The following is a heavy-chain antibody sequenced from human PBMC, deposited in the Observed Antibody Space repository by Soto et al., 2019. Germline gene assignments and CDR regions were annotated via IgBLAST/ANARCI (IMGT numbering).Heavy chain of an antibody. CDR3: ERGSGFRYYYGRDV. Sequence: SETLSLTCTVSGGSISSGGYYWSWIRQHPWKGLEWIGYIYYSGSTYYNPSLKSRVTISVDTSKNQFSLKLSSVTAADTAVYYWERGSGFRYYYGRDVWGRGXTVTV. CDR1: GGSISSGGYY. D-gene: IGHD3-10*01. CDR2: IYYSGST. J-gene: IGHJ6*02. V-gene: IGHV4-31*03.